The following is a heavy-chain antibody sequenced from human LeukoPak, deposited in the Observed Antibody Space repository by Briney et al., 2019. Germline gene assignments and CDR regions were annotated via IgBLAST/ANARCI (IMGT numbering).Heavy chain of an antibody. CDR3: AKEVPIYSSSWYGVFRRAPTDY. Sequence: PGGSLRLSCAASGFTFSSYAMSWVRQAPGKGLEWVSAISGSGGSTYYADSVKGRFTISRDNSKNTLYLQMNSLRAEDTAVYYCAKEVPIYSSSWYGVFRRAPTDYWGQGTLVTVSS. CDR2: ISGSGGST. CDR1: GFTFSSYA. V-gene: IGHV3-23*01. J-gene: IGHJ4*02. D-gene: IGHD6-13*01.